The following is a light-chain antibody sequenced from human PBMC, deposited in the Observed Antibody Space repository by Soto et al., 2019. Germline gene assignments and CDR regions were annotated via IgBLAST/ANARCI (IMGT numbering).Light chain of an antibody. CDR3: QQRSNWPWT. Sequence: EIVLTQSPATLSLSPGETAALSSRASQSLSSYFAWYQQTPGQAPRLLIFDASRRATGIPARFSGSGSGANFTLTISSLEPEDSAFYYCQQRSNWPWTFGQGTKVDIK. V-gene: IGKV3-11*01. CDR2: DAS. CDR1: QSLSSY. J-gene: IGKJ1*01.